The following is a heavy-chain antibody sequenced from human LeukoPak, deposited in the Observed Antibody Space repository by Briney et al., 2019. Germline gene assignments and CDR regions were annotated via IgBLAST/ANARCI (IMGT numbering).Heavy chain of an antibody. Sequence: PGGSLRLSCSASGFTFSNNWMTWVRQAPGRGLEWVANIRQDGSEKYYVDSVKGRFTISSDNAKNSLYLQMNSLRAEDTAVYYCAKSGDYVLSYYFDYWGQGTLVTVSS. V-gene: IGHV3-7*01. CDR1: GFTFSNNW. CDR3: AKSGDYVLSYYFDY. D-gene: IGHD4-17*01. CDR2: IRQDGSEK. J-gene: IGHJ4*02.